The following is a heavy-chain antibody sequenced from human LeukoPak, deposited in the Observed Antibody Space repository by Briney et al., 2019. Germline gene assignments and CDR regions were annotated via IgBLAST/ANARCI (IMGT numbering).Heavy chain of an antibody. CDR3: GRDGGNRWFDL. Sequence: PGGSLRLSCAASGLTFSSYAMSWVRQAPGKGLEWVSGISGSGGSTNYADSVKGRFTISRDNSKNTLYLQMSSLRVDDTAVYYCGRDGGNRWFDLWGQGTLVTVSS. J-gene: IGHJ5*02. CDR1: GLTFSSYA. V-gene: IGHV3-23*01. CDR2: ISGSGGST. D-gene: IGHD2/OR15-2a*01.